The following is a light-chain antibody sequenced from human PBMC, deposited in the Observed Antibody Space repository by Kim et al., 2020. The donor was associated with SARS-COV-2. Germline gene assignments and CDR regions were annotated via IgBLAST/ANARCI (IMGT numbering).Light chain of an antibody. J-gene: IGKJ2*02. CDR2: DAS. Sequence: DIQMTQYPSTQSASVGDTVSITCRASQYLATWVAWYQQKPGMAPKVLMYDASKLKSGVPSRFSGSGSGTEFTLTITSLQPGDFATYYCQRYKSDPCSFGEGTKLEI. V-gene: IGKV1-5*01. CDR3: QRYKSDPCS. CDR1: QYLATW.